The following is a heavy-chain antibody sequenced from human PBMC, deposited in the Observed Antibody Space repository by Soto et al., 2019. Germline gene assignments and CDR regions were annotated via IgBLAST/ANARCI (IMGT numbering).Heavy chain of an antibody. CDR2: ISYDGNNK. CDR1: GFTFSPYA. D-gene: IGHD2-2*01. Sequence: QVQLVESGGGVVQPGRSLRLSCAASGFTFSPYAMHWVRQAPGKGLEWVAVISYDGNNKNYADSVKGRLAISRDKSRNTLYLQMNSLRAEDTAVYYCARARLDTPALDYWGQGTLVTVSS. V-gene: IGHV3-30*09. J-gene: IGHJ4*02. CDR3: ARARLDTPALDY.